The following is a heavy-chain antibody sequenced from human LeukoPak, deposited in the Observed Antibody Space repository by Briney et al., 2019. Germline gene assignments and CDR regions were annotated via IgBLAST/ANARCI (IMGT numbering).Heavy chain of an antibody. D-gene: IGHD4-11*01. J-gene: IGHJ5*02. CDR1: GYTFTNHG. V-gene: IGHV1-2*06. CDR3: ARPHTVLYNWFDP. CDR2: INPNSGGT. Sequence: GASVKVSCKTSGYTFTNHGISWVRQAPGQGLEWMGRINPNSGGTNYAQKFQGRVTMTRDTSISTAYMELSRLRSDDTAVYYCARPHTVLYNWFDPWGQGTLVTVSS.